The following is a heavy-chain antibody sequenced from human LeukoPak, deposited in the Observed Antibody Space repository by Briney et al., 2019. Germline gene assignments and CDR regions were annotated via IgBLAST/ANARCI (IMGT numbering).Heavy chain of an antibody. Sequence: GGSLRLSCAASGFTFSSYGMHWVRQAPGKGLEWVAVIWYDGSNKYYADSVKGRFTISRDNAQNSLYLQMNSLRAEDTAVYYCARAQSGGYYSDSNWFDPWGQGTLVTVSS. V-gene: IGHV3-33*01. D-gene: IGHD1-26*01. CDR3: ARAQSGGYYSDSNWFDP. J-gene: IGHJ5*02. CDR1: GFTFSSYG. CDR2: IWYDGSNK.